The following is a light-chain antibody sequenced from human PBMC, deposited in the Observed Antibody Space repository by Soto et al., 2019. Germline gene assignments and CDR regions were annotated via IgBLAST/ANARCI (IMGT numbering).Light chain of an antibody. CDR1: QSVGSNY. V-gene: IGKV3-20*01. Sequence: EIVLTQSPGTLSLSPGERATLYCRASQSVGSNYLAWYQQKPGQAPRVLIYGASSRATGIPDRFSGSGSGADFTLTISRLAPEDFAVYYCQQYTTSPFTFGPGTKVDIE. J-gene: IGKJ3*01. CDR3: QQYTTSPFT. CDR2: GAS.